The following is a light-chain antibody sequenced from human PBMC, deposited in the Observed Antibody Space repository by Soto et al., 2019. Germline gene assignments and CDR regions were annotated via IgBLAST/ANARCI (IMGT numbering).Light chain of an antibody. CDR2: GAS. Sequence: EIVLTQSPGTLSLSPGERATLSCRASQSVGSNLAWYQQKPGQAPRLLIYGASTRAPGIPARFSGTGSGTEFTLTISSLQSEDFAVYSCQQYNSWPPITFGQGTRLEIK. J-gene: IGKJ5*01. V-gene: IGKV3-15*01. CDR1: QSVGSN. CDR3: QQYNSWPPIT.